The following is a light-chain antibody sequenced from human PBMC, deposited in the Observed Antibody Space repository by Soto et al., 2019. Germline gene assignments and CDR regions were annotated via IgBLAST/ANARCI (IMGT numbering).Light chain of an antibody. CDR2: VNSDGSH. J-gene: IGLJ2*01. CDR3: QTWGTGIQV. Sequence: QLVLTQSPSASASLGASVKLTCTLSSGHSNYAIAWHQQQPEKGPRYVIKVNSDGSHRKGDGIPDRFSGSSSGAERYLTISSLQSEDEADYSCQTWGTGIQVFGGGTKLTV. CDR1: SGHSNYA. V-gene: IGLV4-69*01.